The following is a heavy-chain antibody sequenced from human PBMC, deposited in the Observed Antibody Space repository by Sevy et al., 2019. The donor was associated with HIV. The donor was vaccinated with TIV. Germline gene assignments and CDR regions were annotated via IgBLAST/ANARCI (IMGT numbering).Heavy chain of an antibody. CDR2: IWYHGLNQ. CDR1: GFSFSSYC. Sequence: GGSLRLSCAASGFSFSSYCMHWVRQAPGKGPEWVALIWYHGLNQYYADSVQGRFTISRDNSRNTLYLQMNSLRAEDTAVYYCAKDLYSKDTAMVLFDYWGQGTLVTVSS. CDR3: AKDLYSKDTAMVLFDY. V-gene: IGHV3-33*06. J-gene: IGHJ4*02. D-gene: IGHD5-18*01.